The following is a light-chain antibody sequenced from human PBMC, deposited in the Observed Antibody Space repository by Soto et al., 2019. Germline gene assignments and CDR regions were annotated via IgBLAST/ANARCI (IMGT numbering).Light chain of an antibody. V-gene: IGKV3D-11*01. Sequence: ELTQSPVVLDLTPGRKATLSCSGRDVFRDLLAWYQQKPGQAPRLLIYDASNRATGIPPRFSGSGSGTDFTLTISSLEPEDSAVCYCQQCDMLPITFGQGTRLEIK. CDR3: QQCDMLPIT. CDR1: DVFRDL. J-gene: IGKJ5*01. CDR2: DAS.